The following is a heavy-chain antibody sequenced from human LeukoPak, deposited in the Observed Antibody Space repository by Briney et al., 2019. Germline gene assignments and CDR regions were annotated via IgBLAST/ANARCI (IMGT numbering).Heavy chain of an antibody. V-gene: IGHV1-18*01. CDR2: ISAYNGNT. Sequence: GASVKVSCKASGYTFTSYGISWVRQAPGRGLEWMGWISAYNGNTNYAQKLQGRVTMTTDTSTSTAYMELRSLRSDDTAVYYCARDVTIFGVVINDYWGQGTLVTVSS. CDR1: GYTFTSYG. J-gene: IGHJ4*02. D-gene: IGHD3-3*01. CDR3: ARDVTIFGVVINDY.